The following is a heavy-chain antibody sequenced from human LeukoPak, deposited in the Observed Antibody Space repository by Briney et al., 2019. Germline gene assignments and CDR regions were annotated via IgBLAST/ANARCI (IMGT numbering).Heavy chain of an antibody. CDR1: GFTFSNYA. CDR3: ARDPNGNYVGAFDFQR. Sequence: GGSLRLSCAASGFTFSNYALTWVRQAPGRGLEWVSSIIGAGTYYAHSVKGRFSISRDNYKNTLYLQMSSLRAEDTAVYYCARDPNGNYVGAFDFQRWGQGTLVTVSS. J-gene: IGHJ1*01. CDR2: IIGAGT. D-gene: IGHD4-17*01. V-gene: IGHV3-23*01.